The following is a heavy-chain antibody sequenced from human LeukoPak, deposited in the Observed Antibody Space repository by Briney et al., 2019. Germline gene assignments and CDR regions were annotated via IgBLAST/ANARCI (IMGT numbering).Heavy chain of an antibody. D-gene: IGHD3-3*01. J-gene: IGHJ4*02. CDR1: GGSFSGYY. V-gene: IGHV4-34*01. Sequence: PSETLSLTCAVYGGSFSGYYWSWIRQPPGKGLEWIGEINQSGSTNYNPSLKSRVTISVATSTTQFSLPLSSVTAADTAVYYCARGARTGRITIFGVVQYYSDSWGQGTLGTVSS. CDR2: INQSGST. CDR3: ARGARTGRITIFGVVQYYSDS.